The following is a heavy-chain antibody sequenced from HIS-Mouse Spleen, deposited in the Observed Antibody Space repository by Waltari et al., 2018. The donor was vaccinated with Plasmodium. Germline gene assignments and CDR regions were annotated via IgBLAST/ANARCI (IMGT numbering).Heavy chain of an antibody. D-gene: IGHD3-3*01. CDR1: GFTFSSYA. CDR3: ARLYYDFWSGYYPYGMDV. V-gene: IGHV3-30*04. Sequence: QVQLVESGGGVVQPGRSLRLSCAASGFTFSSYAMHWVRQAPGKGLEEVAFKSYDGSNKYYADAVKGRFNISRDNSKNTLYLQMNSLRAEDTAVYYCARLYYDFWSGYYPYGMDVWGQGTTVTVSS. CDR2: KSYDGSNK. J-gene: IGHJ6*02.